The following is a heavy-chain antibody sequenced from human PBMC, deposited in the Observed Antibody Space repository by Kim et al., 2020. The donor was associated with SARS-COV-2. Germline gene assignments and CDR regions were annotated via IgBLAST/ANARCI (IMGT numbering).Heavy chain of an antibody. CDR3: AKRTTMIVVAAPY. D-gene: IGHD3-22*01. J-gene: IGHJ4*02. Sequence: YADSVKGRFTISRDNSKNTLYLQMNSLRAEDTAVYYCAKRTTMIVVAAPYWGQGTLVTVSS. V-gene: IGHV3-23*01.